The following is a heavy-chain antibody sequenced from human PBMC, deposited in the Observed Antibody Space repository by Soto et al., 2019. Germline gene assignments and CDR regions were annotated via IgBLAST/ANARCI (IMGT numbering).Heavy chain of an antibody. D-gene: IGHD2-15*01. Sequence: QVQLVQSGAEVKKPGSSVKVSCKASGGTFSSYAISWVRQAPGQGLEWMGGIIPIFGTANYAQKFQGRVTIHGEEYPSPAYVEVGSLRSEDTAGYYCGGFYWSGGSCYYLGGGGRYGMDVWGQGTTVTVSS. J-gene: IGHJ6*02. CDR1: GGTFSSYA. CDR2: IIPIFGTA. V-gene: IGHV1-69*01. CDR3: GGFYWSGGSCYYLGGGGRYGMDV.